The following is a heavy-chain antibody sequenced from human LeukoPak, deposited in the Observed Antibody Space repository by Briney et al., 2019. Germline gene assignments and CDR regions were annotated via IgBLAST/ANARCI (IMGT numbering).Heavy chain of an antibody. Sequence: GGSLRLSCVASGFPFSSYWMTWVRQAPGKGLEWVSNIKQDGSKKSYVDSVKGRFTISRDNAKNSLYLQMNSLRAEDTAIYYCTRVGYIDEGIDYWGQGTLVTVSS. V-gene: IGHV3-7*04. D-gene: IGHD5-24*01. CDR2: IKQDGSKK. CDR3: TRVGYIDEGIDY. CDR1: GFPFSSYW. J-gene: IGHJ4*02.